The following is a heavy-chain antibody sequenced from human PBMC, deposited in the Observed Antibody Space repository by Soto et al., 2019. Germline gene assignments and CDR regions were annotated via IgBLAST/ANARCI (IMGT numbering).Heavy chain of an antibody. Sequence: PGGSLRLYGSVSGFNVSSYWMSWVRQAPGKGLEWVASIKEDGSEIYYLQSVRGRFAISRDSAGNALQLAMNYLSAEDTATYFCARDIGFDYVNWGQGTLVTVSS. V-gene: IGHV3-7*01. CDR1: GFNVSSYW. D-gene: IGHD3-16*01. CDR3: ARDIGFDYVN. J-gene: IGHJ4*02. CDR2: IKEDGSEI.